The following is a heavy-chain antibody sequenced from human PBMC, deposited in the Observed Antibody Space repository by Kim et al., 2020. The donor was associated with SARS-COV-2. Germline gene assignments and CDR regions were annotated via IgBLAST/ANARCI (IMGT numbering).Heavy chain of an antibody. V-gene: IGHV3-15*01. CDR2: IKSKTDGGKT. CDR3: TTVVVVSGWYFDL. D-gene: IGHD3-22*01. CDR1: GFTFSNAW. Sequence: GGSLRLSCAASGFTFSNAWMSWVRQAPGKGLEWVGRIKSKTDGGKTDYAAPVKGRFTISRDDSKNTLYLQMNSLKTEDTAVYYCTTVVVVSGWYFDLWGRGTLVTVSS. J-gene: IGHJ2*01.